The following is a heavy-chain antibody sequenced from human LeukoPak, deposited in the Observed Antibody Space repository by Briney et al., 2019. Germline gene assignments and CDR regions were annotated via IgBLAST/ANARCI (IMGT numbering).Heavy chain of an antibody. V-gene: IGHV3-9*01. CDR1: GFTFDDYA. CDR3: AKDVSSYYYDSNLHFDY. J-gene: IGHJ4*02. Sequence: GGSLRLSCVVSGFTFDDYAMHWVRQAPEKGLEWVSGINWNSGNIGHADSVKGRFTISRDNAKNSLYLQMNSLRPEDTALYYCAKDVSSYYYDSNLHFDYWGQGTLVTVSS. CDR2: INWNSGNI. D-gene: IGHD3-22*01.